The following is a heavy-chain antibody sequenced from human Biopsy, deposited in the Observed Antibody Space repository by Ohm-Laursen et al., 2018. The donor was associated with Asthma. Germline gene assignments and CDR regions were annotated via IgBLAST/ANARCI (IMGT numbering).Heavy chain of an antibody. CDR2: ISYDGSNK. CDR1: GFTFSSYG. Sequence: SLRLSCTASGFTFSSYGMHWVRQAPGKGLEWVAVISYDGSNKYYADSVKGRFTISRDNSKNTLYLQMNSLRAEDTAVYYCAKWDTYYDFWSGYYTRYNYYYYGMDVWGQGTTVTVSS. V-gene: IGHV3-30*18. CDR3: AKWDTYYDFWSGYYTRYNYYYYGMDV. J-gene: IGHJ6*02. D-gene: IGHD3-3*01.